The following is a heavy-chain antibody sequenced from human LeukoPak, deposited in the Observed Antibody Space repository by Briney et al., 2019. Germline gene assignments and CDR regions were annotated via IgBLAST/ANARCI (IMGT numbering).Heavy chain of an antibody. CDR3: ARASELLPIDY. J-gene: IGHJ4*02. V-gene: IGHV1-2*02. D-gene: IGHD1-26*01. CDR1: GYTFTGYY. Sequence: ASVKVSCKASGYTFTGYYMHWVRQPHGQGLEWMGWINTNSGGRNNAQKFQGRGTMTSDTAICTASMELRGQRSDDEAVYDFARASELLPIDYWGQGTLVTVSS. CDR2: INTNSGGR.